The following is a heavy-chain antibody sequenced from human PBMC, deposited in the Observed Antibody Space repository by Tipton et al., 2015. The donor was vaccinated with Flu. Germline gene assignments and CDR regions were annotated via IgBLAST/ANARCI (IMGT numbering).Heavy chain of an antibody. V-gene: IGHV3-21*01. D-gene: IGHD1-26*01. J-gene: IGHJ4*02. Sequence: SLRLSCAASGFTFSSYSMNWVRQAPGKGLEWVSSISSSSSYIYYADSVKGRFTISRDNAKNSLYLQMNSLRAEDTAVYYCARDWSIVGATGYFDYWGQGTLVTVSS. CDR1: GFTFSSYS. CDR3: ARDWSIVGATGYFDY. CDR2: ISSSSSYI.